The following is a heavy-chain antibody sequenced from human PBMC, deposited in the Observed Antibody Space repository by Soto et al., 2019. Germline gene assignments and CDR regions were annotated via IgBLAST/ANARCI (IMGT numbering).Heavy chain of an antibody. CDR3: EKERYFGWSHYYYNGMDL. CDR2: MTYDGSNK. Sequence: PGGSLRLSCAASGFTFSSYAMTWVRQAPGQGLEWVAVMTYDGSNKYYANSVKGRFTISTDNSKNTLYLQMNSLTAEDTAVYYCEKERYFGWSHYYYNGMDLWGQGTTVTVSS. CDR1: GFTFSSYA. V-gene: IGHV3-30*18. J-gene: IGHJ6*02. D-gene: IGHD3-9*01.